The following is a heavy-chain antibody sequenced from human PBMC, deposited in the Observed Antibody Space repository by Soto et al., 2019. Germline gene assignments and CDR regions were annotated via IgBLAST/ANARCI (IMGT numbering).Heavy chain of an antibody. Sequence: LSCAASGFTFSFYAMTWVRQAPGKGLEWVSGISDGGGSTYYADSVKGRFTVSRDNSKNTLYLQMNSLRAEDTAIYYCASVKFNDNYWGQGTLVTVSS. V-gene: IGHV3-23*01. CDR3: ASVKFNDNY. D-gene: IGHD2-8*01. CDR2: ISDGGGST. J-gene: IGHJ4*02. CDR1: GFTFSFYA.